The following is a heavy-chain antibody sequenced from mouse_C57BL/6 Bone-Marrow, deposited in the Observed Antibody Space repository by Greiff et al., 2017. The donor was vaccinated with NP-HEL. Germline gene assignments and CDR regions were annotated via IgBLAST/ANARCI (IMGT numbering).Heavy chain of an antibody. J-gene: IGHJ3*01. CDR1: GFTFSDYY. D-gene: IGHD1-1*01. V-gene: IGHV5-16*01. Sequence: EVHLMESEGGLVQPGSSMKLSCTASGFTFSDYYMAWVRQVPEKGLEWVANINYDGSSTYYLDSLKSRFIISRDNAKNILYLQMSSLKSEDTATYYCARDGITTVVEGFAYWGQGTLVTVSA. CDR3: ARDGITTVVEGFAY. CDR2: INYDGSST.